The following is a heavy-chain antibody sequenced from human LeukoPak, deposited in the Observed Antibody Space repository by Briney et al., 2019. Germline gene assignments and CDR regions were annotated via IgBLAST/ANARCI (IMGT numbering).Heavy chain of an antibody. Sequence: TGGSLRLSCAASGFTFSSYGMHWVRQAPGKGLEWVAFIRNDGTTKYYTDSVKGRFTISRDNSKNTLYLQMNSLRAEDTAVYYCAKDQPDVGATAWFFDYWGQGTLVTVSS. CDR2: IRNDGTTK. J-gene: IGHJ4*02. CDR1: GFTFSSYG. CDR3: AKDQPDVGATAWFFDY. D-gene: IGHD1-26*01. V-gene: IGHV3-30*02.